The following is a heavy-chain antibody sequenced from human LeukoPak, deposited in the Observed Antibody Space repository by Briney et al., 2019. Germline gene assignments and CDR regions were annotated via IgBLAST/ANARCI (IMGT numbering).Heavy chain of an antibody. V-gene: IGHV4-59*01. CDR3: ARVGGPFDY. CDR2: IYYSGST. D-gene: IGHD6-25*01. J-gene: IGHJ4*02. Sequence: PSETLSLTCTVSGGSTSSYYWSWIRQPPGKGLEWIGYIYYSGSTNYNPSLKSRVTISVDTSKNQFSLKLSSVTAADTAVYYCARVGGPFDYWGQGTLVTVSS. CDR1: GGSTSSYY.